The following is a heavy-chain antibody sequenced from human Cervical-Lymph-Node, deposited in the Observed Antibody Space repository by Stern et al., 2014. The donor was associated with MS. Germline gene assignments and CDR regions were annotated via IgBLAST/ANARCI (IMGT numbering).Heavy chain of an antibody. CDR1: GFTFHAYA. CDR3: AKDLREDYYDSSGYGWYFDL. J-gene: IGHJ2*01. V-gene: IGHV3-9*01. Sequence: EVQLVESGGGLVQPGRSLRLSCVASGFTFHAYAIHWVRQAPGKGPEWVSGISWNSGTIGYADSVKGRFTISRDNAKKSLSLQMNSLRPEDTALYYCAKDLREDYYDSSGYGWYFDLWGRGTLVIVSS. D-gene: IGHD3-22*01. CDR2: ISWNSGTI.